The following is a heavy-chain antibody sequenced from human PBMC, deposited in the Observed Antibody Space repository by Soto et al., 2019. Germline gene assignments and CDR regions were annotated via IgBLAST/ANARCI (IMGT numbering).Heavy chain of an antibody. J-gene: IGHJ4*02. CDR2: ISDTGGST. CDR3: AKDRLGGNFDY. Sequence: GGSLRLSCAASGFTFNNYAMNWVRQAPGKGLEWVATISDTGGSTYYADSVKGRFTISRDNSKNTLYLQMNSLRVEDTAVYYCAKDRLGGNFDYWGQGTQVTVSS. V-gene: IGHV3-23*01. CDR1: GFTFNNYA.